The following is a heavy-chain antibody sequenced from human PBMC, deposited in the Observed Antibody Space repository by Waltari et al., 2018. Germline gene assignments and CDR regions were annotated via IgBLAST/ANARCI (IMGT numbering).Heavy chain of an antibody. J-gene: IGHJ4*02. CDR2: IKSKTDGGTT. CDR1: GFTFSNAW. D-gene: IGHD4-4*01. Sequence: EVQLVESGGGLVKPGGSLRLSCEASGFTFSNAWMSWVRQAPGKGLEWVVRIKSKTDGGTTDYAAPWKGRFTISRDDSNNTLYLQMNSLKTEDTAVYYCTTAVTDVFDYWGQGTLVTVSS. CDR3: TTAVTDVFDY. V-gene: IGHV3-15*01.